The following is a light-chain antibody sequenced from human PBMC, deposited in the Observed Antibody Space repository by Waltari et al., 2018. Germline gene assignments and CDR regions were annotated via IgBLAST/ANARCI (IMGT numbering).Light chain of an antibody. CDR1: QSVSPW. V-gene: IGKV1-5*03. CDR3: QQYHSFSVT. CDR2: QAF. Sequence: DIQMTQSPSTLSASVGDTVTITCRASQSVSPWLAWYQQKPGKAPKLLIYQAFNLENGAPSRFCGSGSGTEFTRTISSLQPDDFATYYCQQYHSFSVTFGGGTKVEIK. J-gene: IGKJ4*01.